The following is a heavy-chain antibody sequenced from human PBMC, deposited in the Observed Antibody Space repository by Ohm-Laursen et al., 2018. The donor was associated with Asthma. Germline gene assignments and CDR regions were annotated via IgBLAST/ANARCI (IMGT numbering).Heavy chain of an antibody. V-gene: IGHV3-30*03. D-gene: IGHD3-10*01. CDR3: ARVQSPQKWIGQTFFYYAMDV. Sequence: SLRLSCAASGFTFSSYGMHWVRQAPGKGLEWVAVISYDGSNKYYADSVKGRFTISRDNSKNTLYLQMNSLRAEDTAVYYCARVQSPQKWIGQTFFYYAMDVWGQGTTVTVSS. CDR2: ISYDGSNK. J-gene: IGHJ6*02. CDR1: GFTFSSYG.